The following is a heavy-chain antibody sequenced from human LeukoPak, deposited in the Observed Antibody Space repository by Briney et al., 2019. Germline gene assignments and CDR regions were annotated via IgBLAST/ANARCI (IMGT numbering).Heavy chain of an antibody. D-gene: IGHD6-13*01. CDR1: GGSISSYY. V-gene: IGHV4-59*08. Sequence: SETLSLTCTVSGGSISSYYWSWIRQPPGKGLEWIGYIYYSGSTNYNPSLKSRVTISVDTSKNQFSLKLSSVTAADTAVYYCARHPTDSSSWRQNWFDPWGQGTLVTVSS. CDR2: IYYSGST. J-gene: IGHJ5*02. CDR3: ARHPTDSSSWRQNWFDP.